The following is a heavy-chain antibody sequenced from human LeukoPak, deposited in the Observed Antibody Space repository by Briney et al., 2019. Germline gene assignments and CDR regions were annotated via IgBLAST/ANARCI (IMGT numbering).Heavy chain of an antibody. J-gene: IGHJ6*02. CDR3: ARRRLRDYGMDV. Sequence: ASVKVSCKASGYTFTSYYMHWLRQAPGQGLEWMGIINPSGGDTTYAQKFQGRVTMTRDMSTSTVYMELSSLRSEDTAVYDCARRRLRDYGMDVWGQGTTVTVSS. CDR2: INPSGGDT. V-gene: IGHV1-46*01. CDR1: GYTFTSYY.